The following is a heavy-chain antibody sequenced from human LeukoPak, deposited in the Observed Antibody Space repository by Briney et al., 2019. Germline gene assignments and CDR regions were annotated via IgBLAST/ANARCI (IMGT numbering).Heavy chain of an antibody. CDR3: AKDRRITMAGTVDYFDY. V-gene: IGHV3-23*01. Sequence: GGSLRLSCAVSGFTFNNYAMSWVRQAPGKGLEWVSSISGSGGNTYYADSVKGRFTISRDNSKNTLYLQMNSLRAADTAVYYCAKDRRITMAGTVDYFDYWGQGTLVTVSS. J-gene: IGHJ4*02. CDR1: GFTFNNYA. CDR2: ISGSGGNT. D-gene: IGHD6-19*01.